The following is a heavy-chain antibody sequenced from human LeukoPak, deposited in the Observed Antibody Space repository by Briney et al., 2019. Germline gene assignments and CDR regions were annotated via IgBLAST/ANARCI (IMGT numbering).Heavy chain of an antibody. CDR2: ISSSSSYI. V-gene: IGHV3-21*01. J-gene: IGHJ4*02. D-gene: IGHD2-15*01. CDR1: GFTFSSYS. Sequence: PGGSLRLSCAASGFTFSSYSMNWVRQAPGKGLEWVSSISSSSSYIYYADSVKGRSTISRDNAKNSLYLQMNSLRAEDTAVYYCARDDCSGGSCYTYFDYWGQGTLVTVSS. CDR3: ARDDCSGGSCYTYFDY.